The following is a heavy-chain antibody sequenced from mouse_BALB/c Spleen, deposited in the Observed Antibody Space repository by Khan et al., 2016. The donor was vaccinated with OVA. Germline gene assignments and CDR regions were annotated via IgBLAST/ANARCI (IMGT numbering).Heavy chain of an antibody. CDR2: INPSNGGT. J-gene: IGHJ4*01. CDR1: AYTFTSYY. Sequence: QVQLQQSGAELVKPGASVKLSCKASAYTFTSYYMFWVKQRPGQGLEWIGEINPSNGGTNFNEKFKSKATLTGDKSSSTAYMQLSSLTSEDSAVYYCTRHYRYDGSSLYAMDYWGQGTSVTVSS. D-gene: IGHD2-14*01. CDR3: TRHYRYDGSSLYAMDY. V-gene: IGHV1S81*02.